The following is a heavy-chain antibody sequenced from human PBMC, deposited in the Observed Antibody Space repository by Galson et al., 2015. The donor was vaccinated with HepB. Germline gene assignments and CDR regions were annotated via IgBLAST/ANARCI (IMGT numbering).Heavy chain of an antibody. V-gene: IGHV1-69*04. CDR1: GGTFSSYA. CDR2: IIPILGIA. Sequence: SVKVSCKASGGTFSSYAISWVRQAPGQGLEWMGRIIPILGIANYAQKFQGRVTITADKPTSTAYMELSSLRSEDTAVYYCARIPVAGTPDYWGQGTLVTVSS. CDR3: ARIPVAGTPDY. D-gene: IGHD6-19*01. J-gene: IGHJ4*02.